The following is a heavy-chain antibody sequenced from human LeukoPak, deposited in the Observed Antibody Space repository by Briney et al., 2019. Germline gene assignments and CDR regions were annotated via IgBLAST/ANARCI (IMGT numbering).Heavy chain of an antibody. CDR1: GFTFSSYE. Sequence: GGSLRLSCAASGFTFSSYEMNWVRQAPGKGLEWVSYISSSGSTIYYADSVKGRFTISRDNAKNSLYLQMNSLRAEDTALYYCAREIAAAGTDYWGQGTLVTVSS. CDR3: AREIAAAGTDY. V-gene: IGHV3-48*03. D-gene: IGHD6-13*01. CDR2: ISSSGSTI. J-gene: IGHJ4*02.